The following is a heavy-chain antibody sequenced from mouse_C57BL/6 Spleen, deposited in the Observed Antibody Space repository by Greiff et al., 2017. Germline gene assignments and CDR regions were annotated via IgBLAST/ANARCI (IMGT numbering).Heavy chain of an antibody. D-gene: IGHD3-1*01. J-gene: IGHJ2*01. CDR1: GYTFTSYW. V-gene: IGHV1-64*01. Sequence: QVQLQQPGAELVKPGASVKLSCKASGYTFTSYWMHWVKQRPGQGLEWIGMIHPNSGSTNYNEKFKSKDTLTVDKSSSTAYMQLSSLTSEDSAVYYWAISEARYYFDYWGQGTTLTVSS. CDR2: IHPNSGST. CDR3: AISEARYYFDY.